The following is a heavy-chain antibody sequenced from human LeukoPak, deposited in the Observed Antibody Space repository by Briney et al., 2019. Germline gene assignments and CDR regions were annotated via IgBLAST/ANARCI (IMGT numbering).Heavy chain of an antibody. J-gene: IGHJ4*02. CDR2: ISDSGGST. V-gene: IGHV3-23*01. CDR1: GCPFSSYG. CDR3: AKDPRY. Sequence: GGSLRLSCAVSGCPFSSYGMFWVRQAPEKGLEWVSAISDSGGSTYYADSVKGRFAISRDNSKNTLYLQMNSLRAEDTAVYYCAKDPRYWGQGTLVTVSS.